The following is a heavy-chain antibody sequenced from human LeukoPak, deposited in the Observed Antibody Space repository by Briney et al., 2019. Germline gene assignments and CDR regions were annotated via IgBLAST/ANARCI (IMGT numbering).Heavy chain of an antibody. V-gene: IGHV4-59*08. CDR1: GGSISSYS. Sequence: SETLSLTCSVSGGSISSYSWSWIRQPPGKGLEWIGYISYSGSTKYNPSLKSRVTISVDTSKNQFSLKVSSVTAADTAVYYCARGNVETAMEVFEFWGQGTLVTVSS. CDR3: ARGNVETAMEVFEF. CDR2: ISYSGST. J-gene: IGHJ4*02. D-gene: IGHD5-18*01.